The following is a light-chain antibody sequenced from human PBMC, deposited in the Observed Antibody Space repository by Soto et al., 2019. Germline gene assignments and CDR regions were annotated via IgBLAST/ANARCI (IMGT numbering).Light chain of an antibody. CDR1: SSNIGAGYD. V-gene: IGLV1-40*01. Sequence: QSVLTQTPSVSGAPGQKITMSCTGSSSNIGAGYDVHWYQQLPGAAPRLLIYADNNRPSGVPDRFSASNSGTSASLAITGLQVEDEAVYYCQSYDTSLSGVIFGAGTQLTVL. CDR3: QSYDTSLSGVI. CDR2: ADN. J-gene: IGLJ7*01.